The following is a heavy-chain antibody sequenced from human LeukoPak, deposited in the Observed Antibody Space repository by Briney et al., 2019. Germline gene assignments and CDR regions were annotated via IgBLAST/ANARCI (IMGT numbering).Heavy chain of an antibody. Sequence: PGRSLRLSCAASGFTFDDYAMHWVRQAPGKGPEWVSGISWNSGSIGYADSVKGRFTISRDNAKNSLYLQMNSLRAEDTALYYCAKGYCSGGSCYGLDYWGQGTLVTVSS. V-gene: IGHV3-9*01. D-gene: IGHD2-15*01. CDR2: ISWNSGSI. CDR3: AKGYCSGGSCYGLDY. CDR1: GFTFDDYA. J-gene: IGHJ4*02.